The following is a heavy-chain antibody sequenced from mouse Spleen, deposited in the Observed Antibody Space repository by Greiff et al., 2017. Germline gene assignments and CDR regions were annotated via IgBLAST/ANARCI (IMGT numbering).Heavy chain of an antibody. CDR3: ARIGSSYWYFDV. D-gene: IGHD1-3*01. CDR1: GYTFTSYW. V-gene: IGHV1-52*01. CDR2: IDPSDSET. Sequence: QVQLQQPGAELVRPGSSVKLSCKASGYTFTSYWMHWVKQRPIQGLEWIGNIDPSDSETHYNQKFKDKATLTVDKSSRTAYMQLSSLTSEDSAVYYCARIGSSYWYFDVWGAGTTVTVSS. J-gene: IGHJ1*01.